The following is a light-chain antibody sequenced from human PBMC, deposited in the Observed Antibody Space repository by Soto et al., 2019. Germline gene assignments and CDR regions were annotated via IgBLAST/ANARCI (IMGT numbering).Light chain of an antibody. Sequence: IVLTQSPGTLSLSPWERATLSCRASQSVSSSYLAWYQQKPGQAPRLLICGASSRATGIPDRFSGSGSGTDFTLTISRLEPEDFAVYYCQQYGSSPWTFGQGTKVDIK. CDR2: GAS. V-gene: IGKV3-20*01. J-gene: IGKJ1*01. CDR1: QSVSSSY. CDR3: QQYGSSPWT.